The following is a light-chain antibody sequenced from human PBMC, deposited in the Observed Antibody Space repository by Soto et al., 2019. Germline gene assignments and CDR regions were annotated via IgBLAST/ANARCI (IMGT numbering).Light chain of an antibody. CDR3: SLYTTDSTYV. J-gene: IGLJ1*01. Sequence: QSALTQPASLSGSPGQSITISCTGTSSDIGAYDYVSWFQQHPGKAPKLMISEVNNRPSGVSNRFSGSKSGNTASLTISGLQAEDEAKYYCSLYTTDSTYVFGTGTKLTVL. V-gene: IGLV2-14*01. CDR2: EVN. CDR1: SSDIGAYDY.